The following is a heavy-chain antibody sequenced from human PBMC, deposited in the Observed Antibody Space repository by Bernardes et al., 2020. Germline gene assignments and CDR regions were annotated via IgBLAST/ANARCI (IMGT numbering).Heavy chain of an antibody. CDR3: AKDDCGGDCLLRD. Sequence: GGSLRLSCAASGFTFDDYTMHWVRQAPGKGLEWVSLISWDGGSTYYADSVKGRFTISRDNSKNSLYLQMNSLRTEDTALYYCAKDDCGGDCLLRDWGQGTLVTVSS. J-gene: IGHJ4*02. V-gene: IGHV3-43*01. CDR1: GFTFDDYT. CDR2: ISWDGGST. D-gene: IGHD2-21*01.